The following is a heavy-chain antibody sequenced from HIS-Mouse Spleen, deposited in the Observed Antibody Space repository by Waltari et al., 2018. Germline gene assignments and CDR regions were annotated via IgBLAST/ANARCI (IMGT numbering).Heavy chain of an antibody. Sequence: EVQLVQSGAEVKTPGESLTISCKGDAYSCNSYWLGWVRQMPGKGLEWMGVIYPGDSDTRYSPSFQGQVTISADKSISTAYLQWSSLKASDTAMYYCARRYSSSWFDYWGQGTLVTVSS. CDR2: IYPGDSDT. D-gene: IGHD6-13*01. CDR3: ARRYSSSWFDY. V-gene: IGHV5-51*03. CDR1: AYSCNSYW. J-gene: IGHJ4*02.